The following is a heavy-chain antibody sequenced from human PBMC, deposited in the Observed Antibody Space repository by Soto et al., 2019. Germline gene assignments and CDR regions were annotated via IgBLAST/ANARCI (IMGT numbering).Heavy chain of an antibody. D-gene: IGHD3-22*01. Sequence: SVKVSCKASGGTFSSYAISWVRQAPGQGLDWMGGIIPIFGTANYAQKFQGRVTITADESTSTAYMELSSLRSEDTAVYCCARGYPYYYDSSGYWGYFDYWGQRTPVTVSS. CDR1: GGTFSSYA. V-gene: IGHV1-69*13. CDR2: IIPIFGTA. J-gene: IGHJ4*02. CDR3: ARGYPYYYDSSGYWGYFDY.